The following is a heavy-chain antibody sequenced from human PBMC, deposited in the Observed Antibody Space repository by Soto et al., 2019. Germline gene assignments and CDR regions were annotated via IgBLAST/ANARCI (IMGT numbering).Heavy chain of an antibody. V-gene: IGHV3-33*01. CDR1: GFTFSSYG. J-gene: IGHJ4*02. CDR2: IWYDGSNK. D-gene: IGHD3-22*01. Sequence: QVQLVESGGGVVQPGRSLRLSCAASGFTFSSYGMHWVRQAPGKGLEWVAVIWYDGSNKYYADSVKGRFTISRDNSKNTLYMQMNSLRAEDTAVYYCAREGPYYYASSGYPFDYWGQGTLVTVSS. CDR3: AREGPYYYASSGYPFDY.